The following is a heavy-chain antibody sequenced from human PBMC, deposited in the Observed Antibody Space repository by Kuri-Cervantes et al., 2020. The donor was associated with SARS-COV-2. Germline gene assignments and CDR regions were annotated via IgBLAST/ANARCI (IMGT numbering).Heavy chain of an antibody. CDR3: ARLFTVVVASYWYFDL. D-gene: IGHD2-15*01. J-gene: IGHJ2*01. Sequence: SETLSLTCTVSGGSISSSSYYWGWIRQPPGKGLEWIGSIYISGNAYYNPSLKSRVTISVDTSKNQFSLKLSSVTAADTAVYYCARLFTVVVASYWYFDLWGRGTLVTVSS. CDR1: GGSISSSSYY. CDR2: IYISGNA. V-gene: IGHV4-39*01.